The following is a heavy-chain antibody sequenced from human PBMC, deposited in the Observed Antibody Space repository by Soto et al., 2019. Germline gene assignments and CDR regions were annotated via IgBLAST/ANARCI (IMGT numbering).Heavy chain of an antibody. D-gene: IGHD6-13*01. V-gene: IGHV3-74*01. J-gene: IGHJ6*02. CDR3: ARVLAAAGTYYYYGMDV. Sequence: GGSLRLSCAASGFTFSSYWMHWVRQAPGKGLVWVSRINSDGSSTSYADSVKDRFTISRDNAKNTLYLQMNSLRAEDTAVYYCARVLAAAGTYYYYGMDVWGQGTTVTVSS. CDR2: INSDGSST. CDR1: GFTFSSYW.